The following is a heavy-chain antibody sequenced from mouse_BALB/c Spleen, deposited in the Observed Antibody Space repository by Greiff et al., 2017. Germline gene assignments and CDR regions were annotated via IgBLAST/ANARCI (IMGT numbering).Heavy chain of an antibody. J-gene: IGHJ3*01. CDR2: ISSGGGST. V-gene: IGHV5-12-1*01. D-gene: IGHD2-14*01. CDR1: GFAFSSYD. Sequence: EVKLMESGGGLVKPGGSLKLSCAASGFAFSSYDMSWVRQTPEKRLEWVAYISSGGGSTYYPDTVKGRFTISRDNAKNTLYLQMSSLKSEDTAMYYCARRYRYDGEAWFAYWGQGTLVTVSA. CDR3: ARRYRYDGEAWFAY.